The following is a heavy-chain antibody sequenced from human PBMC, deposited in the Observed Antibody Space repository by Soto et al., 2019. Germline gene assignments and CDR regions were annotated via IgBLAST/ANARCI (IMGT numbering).Heavy chain of an antibody. J-gene: IGHJ4*02. CDR1: GDSVSSNSAA. CDR3: ARSKDYYDSSGYYYYFDY. D-gene: IGHD3-22*01. V-gene: IGHV6-1*01. Sequence: SQTLSLTCAISGDSVSSNSAAWNWIRHSPSRGLEWLGRTYYRSKWYNDYAVSMRSRITINPDTTKNQFSLQLNSATPEDTAVYYCARSKDYYDSSGYYYYFDYWGQGTLVTVSS. CDR2: TYYRSKWYN.